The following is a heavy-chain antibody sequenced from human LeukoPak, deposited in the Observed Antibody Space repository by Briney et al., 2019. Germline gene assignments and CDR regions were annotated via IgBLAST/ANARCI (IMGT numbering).Heavy chain of an antibody. CDR1: GYTFTGYY. D-gene: IGHD2-8*01. V-gene: IGHV1-2*06. CDR3: ARLESCTNGVCYWDPNPHFDY. Sequence: ASVKVSCKASGYTFTGYYMHWVRQAPGQGLEWMGRINPNSGGTNYAQKFQGRVTMTRDTSISTAYMELSRLRSDDTAVYYCARLESCTNGVCYWDPNPHFDYSRQGTLVTVSS. CDR2: INPNSGGT. J-gene: IGHJ4*02.